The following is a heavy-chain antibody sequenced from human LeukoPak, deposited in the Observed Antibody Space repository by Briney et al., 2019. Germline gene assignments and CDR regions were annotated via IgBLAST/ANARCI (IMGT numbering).Heavy chain of an antibody. CDR2: IYHSGST. V-gene: IGHV4-4*02. D-gene: IGHD5-12*01. CDR1: GDSITSSNW. Sequence: SETLSLTCAVSGDSITSSNWWSWVRQPPGKGLEWIGEIYHSGSTNYNPSLKSRVTISVDTSKNQFSLKLSSVTAADTAVYYCARAVDIVATIYFDYWGQGTLVTVSS. J-gene: IGHJ4*02. CDR3: ARAVDIVATIYFDY.